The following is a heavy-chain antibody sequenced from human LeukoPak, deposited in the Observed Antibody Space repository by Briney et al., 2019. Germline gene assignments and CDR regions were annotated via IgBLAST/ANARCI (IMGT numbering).Heavy chain of an antibody. J-gene: IGHJ4*02. D-gene: IGHD3-22*01. CDR3: ARPAPYDSSSNFDY. V-gene: IGHV4-59*08. CDR2: IYYSGST. CDR1: GGSISSYY. Sequence: SETLSLTCTVSGGSISSYYWSWIRQPPGKGLEWIGYIYYSGSTNYNPSLKSRVTISVDTSKNQFSLKLSSVTAADTAVYYCARPAPYDSSSNFDYWGQGTLVTVSS.